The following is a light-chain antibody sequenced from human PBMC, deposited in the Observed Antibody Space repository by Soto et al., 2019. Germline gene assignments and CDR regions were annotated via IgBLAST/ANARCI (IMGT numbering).Light chain of an antibody. CDR2: TAS. CDR1: QNISVF. CDR3: QQRNSYPIT. Sequence: DIHVNQSAASVSASVHDRVPIDCLASQNISVFLNWYQHKAGKAPKLLIYTASTLQSGVPSRFSGSGSGTGFTLTISSLQPEDFATYYCQQRNSYPITVGQGTRLAI. V-gene: IGKV1-9*01. J-gene: IGKJ5*01.